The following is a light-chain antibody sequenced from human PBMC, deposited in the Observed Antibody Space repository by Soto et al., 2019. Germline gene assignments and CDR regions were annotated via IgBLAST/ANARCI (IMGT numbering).Light chain of an antibody. CDR3: QSYDSSLSGPFDV. CDR2: GNS. V-gene: IGLV1-40*01. Sequence: QLVLTQPPSVSGAPGQRVTISCTGSSSNIGAGYDVHWYQQLPGTAPKVLIYGNSNRPSGVPDRFSGSKSGTSASLAITGLQAEDEADYYCQSYDSSLSGPFDVVGTGTKLTVL. J-gene: IGLJ1*01. CDR1: SSNIGAGYD.